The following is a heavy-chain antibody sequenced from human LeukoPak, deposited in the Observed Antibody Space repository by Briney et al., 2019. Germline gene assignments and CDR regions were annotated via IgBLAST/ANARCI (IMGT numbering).Heavy chain of an antibody. D-gene: IGHD3-16*02. CDR1: GYTFTSYA. Sequence: GASVKVSCKASGYTFTSYAISWVRQAPGQGLEWMGGIIPIFGTANYAQKFQGRVTITADESTSTAYMELSSLRSEDTAVYYCARGSYYDYVWGSYRLGYFDYWGQGTLVTVSS. J-gene: IGHJ4*02. CDR2: IIPIFGTA. V-gene: IGHV1-69*13. CDR3: ARGSYYDYVWGSYRLGYFDY.